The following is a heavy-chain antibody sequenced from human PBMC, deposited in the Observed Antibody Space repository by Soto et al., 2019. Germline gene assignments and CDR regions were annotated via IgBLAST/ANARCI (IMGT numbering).Heavy chain of an antibody. D-gene: IGHD3-22*01. Sequence: SETLSLTCTVSGGPISSGGYYWSWIRQHPGKGLEWIGYIYYSGSTYYNPSLKSRVTISVDTSKNQFSLKLSSVTAADTAVYYCARDAREGYYYDSSGYRYYFDYWGQGTLVTVSS. V-gene: IGHV4-31*03. CDR1: GGPISSGGYY. J-gene: IGHJ4*02. CDR2: IYYSGST. CDR3: ARDAREGYYYDSSGYRYYFDY.